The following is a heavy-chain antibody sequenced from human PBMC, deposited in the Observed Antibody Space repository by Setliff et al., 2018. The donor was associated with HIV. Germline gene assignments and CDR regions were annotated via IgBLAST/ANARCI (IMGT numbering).Heavy chain of an antibody. D-gene: IGHD6-13*01. J-gene: IGHJ4*02. CDR2: IYYSGST. V-gene: IGHV4-39*01. Sequence: SETLSLTCTVSGDSLSSDYYYWTWIRQHPEKGLEWIGYIYYSGSTLYNPSLRSRVTISADTSKNQFSLKLSSVTAADTAVYFCARHAAAAPFRYWGQGTLATVSS. CDR1: GDSLSSDYYY. CDR3: ARHAAAAPFRY.